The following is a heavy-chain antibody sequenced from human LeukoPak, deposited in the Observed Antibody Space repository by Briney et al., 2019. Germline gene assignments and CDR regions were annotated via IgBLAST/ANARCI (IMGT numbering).Heavy chain of an antibody. CDR1: GFTFSTYS. J-gene: IGHJ4*02. D-gene: IGHD5-18*01. V-gene: IGHV3-48*01. CDR2: ISSSSSTI. Sequence: GGSLRLSCAASGFTFSTYSMNWVRQTPGKGLEWVSYISSSSSTIYYLDSVKGRLTISRDNSKKTLYLQMNSLRAEDTAVYYCAKDLYVATAMVTDYWGQGTLVTVSS. CDR3: AKDLYVATAMVTDY.